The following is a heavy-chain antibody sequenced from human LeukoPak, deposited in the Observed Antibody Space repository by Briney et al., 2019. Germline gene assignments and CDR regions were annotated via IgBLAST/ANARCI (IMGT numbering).Heavy chain of an antibody. CDR3: ARDPITRTPSSYGMDV. CDR2: ISGSGGST. V-gene: IGHV3-23*01. Sequence: GGSLRLSCIASGFTFSSYAMSWVRQAPGKGLEWVSAISGSGGSTYYADSVKGRFTISRDNSKNTLYLQMNSLRAEDTGVYYCARDPITRTPSSYGMDVCGQGTTVTVSS. CDR1: GFTFSSYA. J-gene: IGHJ6*02. D-gene: IGHD3-10*01.